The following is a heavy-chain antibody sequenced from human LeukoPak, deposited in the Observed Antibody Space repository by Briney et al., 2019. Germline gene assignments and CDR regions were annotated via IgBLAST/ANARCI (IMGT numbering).Heavy chain of an antibody. D-gene: IGHD6-13*01. V-gene: IGHV3-30*02. Sequence: QAGGSLRLSCAASGFTFSTFGMPWVRQAPNKGLEGMAYIEFDGRNEYYADSVKGRFTISRDNSKNTVYLQMNSLTTEDTAFYYCVKVKGYSSSWFDFDYWGQGTLVTVSS. CDR3: VKVKGYSSSWFDFDY. CDR1: GFTFSTFG. J-gene: IGHJ4*02. CDR2: IEFDGRNE.